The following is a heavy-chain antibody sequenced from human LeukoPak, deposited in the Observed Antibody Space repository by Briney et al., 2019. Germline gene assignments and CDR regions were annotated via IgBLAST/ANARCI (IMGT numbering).Heavy chain of an antibody. CDR1: GFTFSSYA. CDR3: AKDLNKILRYFDWLSPLDY. CDR2: IVGSGDST. J-gene: IGHJ4*02. D-gene: IGHD3-9*01. Sequence: GGSLRLSCAASGFTFSSYAMSWVRQAPGKGLEWVSAIVGSGDSTFYADSVKGRFTISRDNSRNTLYLQMNSLRVEDTAVYSCAKDLNKILRYFDWLSPLDYWGQGTLVTVSS. V-gene: IGHV3-23*01.